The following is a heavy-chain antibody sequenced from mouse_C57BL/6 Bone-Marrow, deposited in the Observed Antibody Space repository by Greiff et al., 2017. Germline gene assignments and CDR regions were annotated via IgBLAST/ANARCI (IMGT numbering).Heavy chain of an antibody. CDR3: TTLLITTLDD. Sequence: VQLKESGAELVRPGASVKLSCTASGFNIKDDYMPWVKQRPEQGLEWIGWIDPDNGGTEYASKFPGKATITADTTSNTAYLQLSSLTSEDTAVYYCTTLLITTLDDWGQGTSVTVSS. CDR2: IDPDNGGT. CDR1: GFNIKDDY. D-gene: IGHD1-1*01. V-gene: IGHV14-4*01. J-gene: IGHJ4*01.